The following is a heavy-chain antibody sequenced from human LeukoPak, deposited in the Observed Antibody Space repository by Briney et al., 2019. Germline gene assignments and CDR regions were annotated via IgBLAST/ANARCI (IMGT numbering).Heavy chain of an antibody. Sequence: GASVKVSCKASGYTFTSYGISWVRQAPGQGLEWMGWISAYNGNTNYAQKLQGRVTMTTDTSTSTAYMELRSLRSDDTAVYYCARPAQLGLAYCGGDCYGAFDIWGQGTMVTVSS. CDR2: ISAYNGNT. J-gene: IGHJ3*02. D-gene: IGHD2-21*02. CDR1: GYTFTSYG. V-gene: IGHV1-18*01. CDR3: ARPAQLGLAYCGGDCYGAFDI.